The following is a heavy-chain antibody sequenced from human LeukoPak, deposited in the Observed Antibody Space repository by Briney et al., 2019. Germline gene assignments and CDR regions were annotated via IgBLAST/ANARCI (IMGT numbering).Heavy chain of an antibody. J-gene: IGHJ4*02. V-gene: IGHV4-39*01. Sequence: KPSETLSLTCTVSGGSISSSSYYWGWIRQPPGKGLEWIGKISHSGSTYYNPSLKSRVIISVDTSSNQFSLKLSSVTAADTAVYYCARGQDYDFDYWGQGTLVTVSS. CDR2: ISHSGST. CDR3: ARGQDYDFDY. CDR1: GGSISSSSYY. D-gene: IGHD4-17*01.